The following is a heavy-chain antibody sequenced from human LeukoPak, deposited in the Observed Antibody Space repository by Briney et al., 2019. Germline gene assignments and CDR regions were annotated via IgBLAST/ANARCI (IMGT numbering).Heavy chain of an antibody. Sequence: GGSLRLSCAASGFTFDDYGVSWVRQAPGKGLEWVSGINWNGGSTGYADSVKGRFTISRDNAKNSLYLQMNSLRAEDTALYYCARRSGRNNYYMDVWGKGTTVTVSS. CDR3: ARRSGRNNYYMDV. D-gene: IGHD6-19*01. V-gene: IGHV3-20*04. CDR1: GFTFDDYG. J-gene: IGHJ6*03. CDR2: INWNGGST.